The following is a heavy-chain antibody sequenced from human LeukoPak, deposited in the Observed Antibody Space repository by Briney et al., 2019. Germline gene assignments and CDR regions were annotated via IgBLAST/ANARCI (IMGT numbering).Heavy chain of an antibody. J-gene: IGHJ4*02. CDR1: GYTFTSFS. D-gene: IGHD6-13*01. CDR3: AREHSSSWDQFDY. CDR2: FNPENGNT. Sequence: GASVKVSCKASGYTFTSFSIHWVRQAPGQGLEWMGWFNPENGNTNYAQKVQGRVTMTADTSTSTSYMGLRSLRSDDTAVYYCAREHSSSWDQFDYWGQGTLVTVSS. V-gene: IGHV1-18*04.